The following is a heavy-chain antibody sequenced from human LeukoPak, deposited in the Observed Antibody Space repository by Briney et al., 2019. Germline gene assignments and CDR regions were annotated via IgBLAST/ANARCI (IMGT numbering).Heavy chain of an antibody. D-gene: IGHD6-19*01. CDR1: GGSFSGYY. Sequence: SETLSLTCAVYGGSFSGYYWSWIRQPPGKGLEWIWEINHSGSTNYNPSLKSRVTISVDTSKNQFSLKLSSVTAADTAVYYCARGLAVAGTGAGYWGQGTLVTVSS. J-gene: IGHJ4*02. CDR2: INHSGST. CDR3: ARGLAVAGTGAGY. V-gene: IGHV4-34*01.